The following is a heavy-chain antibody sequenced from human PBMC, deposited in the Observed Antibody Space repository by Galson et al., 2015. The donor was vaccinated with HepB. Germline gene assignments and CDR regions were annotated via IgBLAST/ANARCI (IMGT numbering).Heavy chain of an antibody. V-gene: IGHV3-33*01. J-gene: IGHJ4*02. CDR1: GFSFINYG. D-gene: IGHD7-27*01. Sequence: SLRLSCAASGFSFINYGMHWVRQAPGKGLEWVALIWSDGSNKYYDDSVKGRFTISRDNSKNTLYLQLDSLRAEDTAVYYCAREHIGHGDSDMDYWGQGTLVTVSS. CDR2: IWSDGSNK. CDR3: AREHIGHGDSDMDY.